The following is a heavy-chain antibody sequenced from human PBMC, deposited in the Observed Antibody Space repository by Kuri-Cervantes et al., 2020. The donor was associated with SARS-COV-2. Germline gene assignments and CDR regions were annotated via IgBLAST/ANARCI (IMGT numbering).Heavy chain of an antibody. Sequence: GSLRLSSTVSGGPISSSSYYWGWIRQPPGKGLEWIGSIYYSGSTYYNPSLKSRVTISVDTPKNQFSLKLSSVTAADTAVYYCARHPPEYYSLYYFDYWGQGTLVTVSS. CDR1: GGPISSSSYY. V-gene: IGHV4-39*01. CDR2: IYYSGST. J-gene: IGHJ4*02. CDR3: ARHPPEYYSLYYFDY. D-gene: IGHD3-10*01.